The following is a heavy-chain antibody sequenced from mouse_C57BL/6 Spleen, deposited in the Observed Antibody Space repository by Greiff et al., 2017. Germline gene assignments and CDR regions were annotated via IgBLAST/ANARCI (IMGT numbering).Heavy chain of an antibody. Sequence: VQLKQSGPELVKPWASVTISCKASGYSFTGYYMNWVKQSPEKSLEWIGEINPSTGGTTYNQKFKAKATLTVDKSSSTAYMQRKSLTSEDSAVYYCARSGSNYSWFAYWGQGTLVTVSA. CDR1: GYSFTGYY. CDR3: ARSGSNYSWFAY. V-gene: IGHV1-42*01. D-gene: IGHD2-5*01. CDR2: INPSTGGT. J-gene: IGHJ3*01.